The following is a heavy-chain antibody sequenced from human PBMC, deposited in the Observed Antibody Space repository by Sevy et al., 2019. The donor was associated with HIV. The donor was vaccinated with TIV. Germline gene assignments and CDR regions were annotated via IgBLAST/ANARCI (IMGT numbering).Heavy chain of an antibody. CDR2: INTNTGNP. Sequence: ASVKVSCKASGYTFTSYAMNWVRQAPGQGLEWMGWINTNTGNPTYAQGFTGRFVFSLDTSVSTAYLQISSLKAEDIAVYYCAISPRRATIVVVVARYGMDVWGQGTTVTVSS. D-gene: IGHD2-15*01. J-gene: IGHJ6*02. V-gene: IGHV7-4-1*02. CDR3: AISPRRATIVVVVARYGMDV. CDR1: GYTFTSYA.